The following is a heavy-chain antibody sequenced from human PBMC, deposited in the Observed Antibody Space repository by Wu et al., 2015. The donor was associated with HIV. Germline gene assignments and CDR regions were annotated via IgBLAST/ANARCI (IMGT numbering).Heavy chain of an antibody. D-gene: IGHD3-9*01. V-gene: IGHV1-18*01. CDR1: GDIFTNFG. CDR3: ARGGLSYDILTGVDY. Sequence: QVHLVQSGNEVKKPGASVKVSCTASGDIFTNFGITWVRQAPGQGLEWVGWISAYNGNTNYAQKFQGRVTMTSDTTTRTAYLELRSLRSDDTAIYYCARGGLSYDILTGVDYWGQGTLVTVSS. CDR2: ISAYNGNT. J-gene: IGHJ4*02.